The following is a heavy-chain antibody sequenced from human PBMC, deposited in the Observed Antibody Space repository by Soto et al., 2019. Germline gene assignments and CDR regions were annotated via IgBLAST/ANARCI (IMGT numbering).Heavy chain of an antibody. J-gene: IGHJ6*02. CDR3: ARSNYDYVWGSYRPYYGMDV. D-gene: IGHD3-16*02. CDR2: IIPIFGTA. V-gene: IGHV1-69*13. CDR1: GGTFSSYA. Sequence: SVKVSCKASGGTFSSYAISWVRQAPGQGLEWMGGIIPIFGTANYAQKFQGRVTITADESTSTAYMELSSLRSEDTAVYYCARSNYDYVWGSYRPYYGMDVWGQGTTVTVSS.